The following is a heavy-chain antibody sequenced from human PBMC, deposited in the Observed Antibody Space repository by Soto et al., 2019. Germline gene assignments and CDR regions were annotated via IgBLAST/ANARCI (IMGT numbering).Heavy chain of an antibody. J-gene: IGHJ4*02. CDR2: IWYDGSNK. CDR3: ARDEDLYYFDY. CDR1: GFTFSSYG. Sequence: QVQLVESGGGVVQPGRSLRLSCAASGFTFSSYGMHWVRQAPGKGLEWVAVIWYDGSNKYYADSVKGRFTISRDNSKNTLYLQMNSLRAEDTAVYYCARDEDLYYFDYWGQGTLVTVSS. V-gene: IGHV3-33*01.